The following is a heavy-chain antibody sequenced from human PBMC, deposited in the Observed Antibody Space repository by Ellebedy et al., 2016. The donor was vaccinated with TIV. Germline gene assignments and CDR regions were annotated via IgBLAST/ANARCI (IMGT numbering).Heavy chain of an antibody. V-gene: IGHV5-51*06. Sequence: GESLKISCKASGYSFTSYWIGWVRQMPGKGLEWMGIISPGGSDTRYSPSFQGQVTISVDKSITTAYLQWSSLKASDTAMYYCARVGYCSGGSCYLVPTNFDYWGQGTLVTVSS. D-gene: IGHD2-15*01. J-gene: IGHJ4*02. CDR3: ARVGYCSGGSCYLVPTNFDY. CDR2: ISPGGSDT. CDR1: GYSFTSYW.